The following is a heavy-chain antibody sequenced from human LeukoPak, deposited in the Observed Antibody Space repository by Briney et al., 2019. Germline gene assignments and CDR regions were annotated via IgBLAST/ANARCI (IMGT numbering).Heavy chain of an antibody. D-gene: IGHD2-15*01. CDR1: EFTFISYT. J-gene: IGHJ5*02. Sequence: PGGSLRLSCAASEFTFISYTVHWVRQAPGKGLEWVALISYDGSYKYYADSVKGRFTISRDNAQNSVYLQMNSLRAEDTAVYYCARVSCRKSYRWFDPWGQGTQVTVSS. CDR2: ISYDGSYK. CDR3: ARVSCRKSYRWFDP. V-gene: IGHV3-30*04.